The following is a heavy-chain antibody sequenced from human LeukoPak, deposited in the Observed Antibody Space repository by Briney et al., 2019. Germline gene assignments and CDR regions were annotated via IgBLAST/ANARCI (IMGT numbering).Heavy chain of an antibody. J-gene: IGHJ6*03. V-gene: IGHV4-34*01. Sequence: PSETLSLTCAVYGGSSSGHYWNWVRQPPGKGLEWIGEINPSGSTKYNPSLKSRVTISVDTSKNQFSLRLSSVTTADTAVFYCARGRIAAGTGHSYYYMDVWGKGTTVTVSS. CDR1: GGSSSGHY. D-gene: IGHD6-25*01. CDR2: INPSGST. CDR3: ARGRIAAGTGHSYYYMDV.